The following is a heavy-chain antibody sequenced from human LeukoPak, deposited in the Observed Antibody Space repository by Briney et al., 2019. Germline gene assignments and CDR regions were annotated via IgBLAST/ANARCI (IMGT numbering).Heavy chain of an antibody. V-gene: IGHV7-4-1*02. CDR2: INTHTGNP. Sequence: ASVKVSCKASGYTFTSYAMNWVRQAPGQGLEWMGWINTHTGNPTYAQGFTGRFVFSLDTSVSTAYLQISSLKAEGTAVYYCARWDYDSSGYALYYFDYWGQGTLVTVSS. CDR1: GYTFTSYA. CDR3: ARWDYDSSGYALYYFDY. J-gene: IGHJ4*02. D-gene: IGHD3-22*01.